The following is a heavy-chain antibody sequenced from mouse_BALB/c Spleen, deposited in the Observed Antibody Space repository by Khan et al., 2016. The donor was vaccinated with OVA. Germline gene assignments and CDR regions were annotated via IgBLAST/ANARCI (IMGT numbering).Heavy chain of an antibody. D-gene: IGHD2-14*01. J-gene: IGHJ3*01. CDR3: ARSTYRYAFAY. CDR1: GDSITSGY. CDR2: ILYSGST. Sequence: EVQLQESGPSLVKPSQTLSLTCSATGDSITSGYWCWIRKFPGNKLEYMGYILYSGSTYYNPSLKSRISITRHTSQNQYYLQLNSVTTEDTATYYCARSTYRYAFAYWGQGTLVTVSA. V-gene: IGHV3-8*02.